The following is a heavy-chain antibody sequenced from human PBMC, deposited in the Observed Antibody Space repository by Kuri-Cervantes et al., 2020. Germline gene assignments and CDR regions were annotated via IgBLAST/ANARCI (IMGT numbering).Heavy chain of an antibody. V-gene: IGHV3-23*01. D-gene: IGHD3-22*01. CDR2: ISGNSDTA. CDR3: AKTPYDSSGYWPDLDY. CDR1: GFTFSIYA. Sequence: GGSLRLSCAASGFTFSIYAMSWVRQAPGKGLQWVSGISGNSDTAKYADSVKGRFTISRDNSKDTLYLQMNSLRAEDTAIYYCAKTPYDSSGYWPDLDYWGQGTLVTVSS. J-gene: IGHJ4*02.